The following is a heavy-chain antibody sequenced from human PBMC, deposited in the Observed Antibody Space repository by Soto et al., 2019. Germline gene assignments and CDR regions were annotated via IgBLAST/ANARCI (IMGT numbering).Heavy chain of an antibody. CDR3: SKAPSRAAAGTGGYYYYGMDV. Sequence: GGSLRLSGAASGFTFSSYSISWVRQAPWKGLEWVSAISGSGGSTYYADSVKGRFTISRDNSKNTLYLQMNSLRAEDTAVYYFSKAPSRAAAGTGGYYYYGMDVWGQGTTVAVSS. CDR2: ISGSGGST. CDR1: GFTFSSYS. V-gene: IGHV3-23*01. D-gene: IGHD6-13*01. J-gene: IGHJ6*02.